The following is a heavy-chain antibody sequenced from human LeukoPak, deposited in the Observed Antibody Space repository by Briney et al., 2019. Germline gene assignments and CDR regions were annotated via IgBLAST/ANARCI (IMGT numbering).Heavy chain of an antibody. V-gene: IGHV3-30*02. J-gene: IGHJ3*02. CDR2: IWYGGSNK. D-gene: IGHD1-26*01. CDR1: GFTFSSYG. CDR3: AKGGIVGATKDAFDI. Sequence: PGGSLRLSCAASGFTFSSYGMHWVRQAPGKGLEWVAVIWYGGSNKYYADSVKGRFTISRDNSKNTLYLQMNSLRAEDTAVYYCAKGGIVGATKDAFDIWGQGTMVTVSS.